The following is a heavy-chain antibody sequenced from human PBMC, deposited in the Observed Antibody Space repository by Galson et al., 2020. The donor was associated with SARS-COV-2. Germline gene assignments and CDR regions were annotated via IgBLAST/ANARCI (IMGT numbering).Heavy chain of an antibody. CDR3: ARRTSCYLNYGDCAIDY. J-gene: IGHJ4*02. CDR1: GGSISSSSYY. Sequence: ETSETLSLTCTVSGGSISSSSYYWGWIRQPPGKGLEWIGSIYYSGSTYYNPSLKSRVTISVDTSKNQFSLKLSSVTAADTAVYYCARRTSCYLNYGDCAIDYWGQGTLVTVSS. V-gene: IGHV4-39*01. D-gene: IGHD2-2*01. CDR2: IYYSGST.